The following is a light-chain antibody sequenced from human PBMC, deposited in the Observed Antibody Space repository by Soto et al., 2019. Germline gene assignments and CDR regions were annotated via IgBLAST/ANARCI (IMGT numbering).Light chain of an antibody. Sequence: DIQMTQSPSSLSAFVGDIVTITCRASQSISNYLNWYQQKPGKAPKLLIFGASTLQSGVPSTFSGSGSGTDFTLTISSLQPEDFATYYCQQSYSTPPYTFGQGTKLEIK. CDR3: QQSYSTPPYT. V-gene: IGKV1-39*01. CDR1: QSISNY. J-gene: IGKJ2*01. CDR2: GAS.